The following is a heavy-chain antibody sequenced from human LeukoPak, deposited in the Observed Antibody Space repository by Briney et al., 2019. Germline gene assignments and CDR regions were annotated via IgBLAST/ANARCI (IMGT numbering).Heavy chain of an antibody. V-gene: IGHV3-30*18. CDR2: ISYDGSNK. D-gene: IGHD1-26*01. CDR3: AKGLSSSGELLDY. Sequence: GRSLRLSCAASGFTFSSYGMHWVCQAPGKGLEWVAVISYDGSNKYYADSVKGRFTISRDNSKNTLYLQMNSLRAEDTAVYYCAKGLSSSGELLDYWGQGTLVTVSS. CDR1: GFTFSSYG. J-gene: IGHJ4*02.